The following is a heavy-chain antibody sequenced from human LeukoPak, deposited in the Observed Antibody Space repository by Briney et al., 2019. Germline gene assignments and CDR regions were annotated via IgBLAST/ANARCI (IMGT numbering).Heavy chain of an antibody. Sequence: SVKVSCKASGGTFSSYAISWVRQAPGQVLEWMGGIIPIFGTANYAQKFQGRVTITADESTSTAYMELSSLRSEDTAVYYCARASPPYYGSGSYSCFDYWGQGTLVTVSS. D-gene: IGHD3-10*01. J-gene: IGHJ4*02. CDR1: GGTFSSYA. V-gene: IGHV1-69*01. CDR3: ARASPPYYGSGSYSCFDY. CDR2: IIPIFGTA.